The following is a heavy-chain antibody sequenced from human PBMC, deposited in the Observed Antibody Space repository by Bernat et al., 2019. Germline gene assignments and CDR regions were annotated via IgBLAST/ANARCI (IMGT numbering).Heavy chain of an antibody. CDR2: IRYDGSNK. V-gene: IGHV3-30*02. CDR1: GFTFSSYG. Sequence: QVQLVESGGGVVQPGGSLRLSCAASGFTFSSYGMHWVRQAPGKGLEWVAFIRYDGSNKYYADSVKGRFTISRDNSKNTLYLQMNSLRAEDTAVYYWAKKIVVVVAATPDDAFDIWGQGTMVTVSS. J-gene: IGHJ3*02. CDR3: AKKIVVVVAATPDDAFDI. D-gene: IGHD2-15*01.